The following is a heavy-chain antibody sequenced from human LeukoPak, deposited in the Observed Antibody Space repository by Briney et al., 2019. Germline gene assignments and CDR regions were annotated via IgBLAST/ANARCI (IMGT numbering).Heavy chain of an antibody. Sequence: PGGSLRLSCAASGFSFSNYWMHWVRQAPGKGLVWVSRINSDGSTTSYADSVKGRFTISRDNAKNTLYLQMSSLRVEDTAVYYCARYYGSGTYAVDIWGQGTMVTVSS. CDR3: ARYYGSGTYAVDI. V-gene: IGHV3-74*01. CDR2: INSDGSTT. D-gene: IGHD3-10*01. CDR1: GFSFSNYW. J-gene: IGHJ3*02.